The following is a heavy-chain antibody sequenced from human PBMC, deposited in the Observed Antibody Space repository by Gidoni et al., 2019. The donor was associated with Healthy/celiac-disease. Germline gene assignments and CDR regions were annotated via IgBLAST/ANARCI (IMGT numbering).Heavy chain of an antibody. CDR1: GFTFSSYG. CDR3: ARDPDIVVVPALLSGFWFDP. J-gene: IGHJ5*02. Sequence: QVQLVESGGGVVQPGRSLRLSCAAPGFTFSSYGMHWVRQAPGKGLEWVAVIWYDGSKKYYADSVKGRFTISRDNSKNTLYLQMNSLRAEDTAVYYCARDPDIVVVPALLSGFWFDPWGQGTLVTVSS. V-gene: IGHV3-33*01. D-gene: IGHD2-2*01. CDR2: IWYDGSKK.